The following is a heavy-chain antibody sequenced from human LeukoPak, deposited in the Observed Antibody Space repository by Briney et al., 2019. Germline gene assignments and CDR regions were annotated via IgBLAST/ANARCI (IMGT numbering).Heavy chain of an antibody. CDR2: IIPIFGTA. J-gene: IGHJ6*02. V-gene: IGHV1-69*13. CDR3: ARDGSATIPDYYGMDV. CDR1: GGTFISYA. Sequence: SVKVSCKASGGTFISYAISWVRQAPGQGLEWMGGIIPIFGTANYAQKFQGRVTITADESTSTAYMELSSLRSEDTVVYYCARDGSATIPDYYGMDVWGQGTTVTVSS. D-gene: IGHD2-2*02.